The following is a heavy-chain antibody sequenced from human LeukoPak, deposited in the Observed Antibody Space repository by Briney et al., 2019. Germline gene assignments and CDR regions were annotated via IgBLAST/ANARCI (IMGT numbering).Heavy chain of an antibody. D-gene: IGHD2-2*01. J-gene: IGHJ3*02. Sequence: GGSLRLSCAASGFTFSSYWMHWVRQAPGKGLVWVSRINSDGSSTSYADPVKGRFTISRDNAKNTLYLQMNSLRAEDTAVYYCARGVVVVPAAPDAFDIWGQGTMVTVSS. CDR3: ARGVVVVPAAPDAFDI. CDR2: INSDGSST. CDR1: GFTFSSYW. V-gene: IGHV3-74*01.